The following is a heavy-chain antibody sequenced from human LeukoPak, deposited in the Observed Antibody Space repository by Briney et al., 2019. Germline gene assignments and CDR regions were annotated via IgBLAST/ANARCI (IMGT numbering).Heavy chain of an antibody. J-gene: IGHJ4*02. Sequence: PGGSLRLSCAPSGFTSSSYSMNAVRQAPGKGLEWVSSISSSSSYIYYADSVKGRFTISRDNAKSSLYLQMNSLRAEDTAVYYCARGDSSSWYVFAYWGQGTLVPSPQ. D-gene: IGHD6-13*01. CDR1: GFTSSSYS. CDR2: ISSSSSYI. CDR3: ARGDSSSWYVFAY. V-gene: IGHV3-21*06.